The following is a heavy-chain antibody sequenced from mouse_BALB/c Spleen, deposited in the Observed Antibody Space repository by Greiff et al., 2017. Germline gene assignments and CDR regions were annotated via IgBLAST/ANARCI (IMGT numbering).Heavy chain of an antibody. CDR3: AGGCTTAHYFDY. CDR1: GFSLTGYG. V-gene: IGHV2-6-7*01. J-gene: IGHJ2*01. Sequence: VQLKESGPGLVAPSQSLSITCTVSGFSLTGYGVNWVRQPPGKGLEWLGMIWGDGSTAYNSALKSRLSIIKDNSKSQVFLKMNSLQTDDAARYYGAGGCTTAHYFDYWGQGTTVTVSS. D-gene: IGHD2-14*01. CDR2: IWGDGST.